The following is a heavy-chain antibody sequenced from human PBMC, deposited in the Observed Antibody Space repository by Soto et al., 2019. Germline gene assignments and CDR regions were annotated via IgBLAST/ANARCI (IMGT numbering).Heavy chain of an antibody. Sequence: HPGGSLRLSCAASGFTFSSYAMSWVRQAPGKGLEWVSAISGSGGSTYYADSVKGRFTISRDNSKNTLYLQMNSLRAEDTAVYYCAKRGHPGTSLAYYYYYYMDVWGKGTTVTVSS. CDR3: AKRGHPGTSLAYYYYYYMDV. V-gene: IGHV3-23*01. CDR2: ISGSGGST. D-gene: IGHD6-13*01. J-gene: IGHJ6*03. CDR1: GFTFSSYA.